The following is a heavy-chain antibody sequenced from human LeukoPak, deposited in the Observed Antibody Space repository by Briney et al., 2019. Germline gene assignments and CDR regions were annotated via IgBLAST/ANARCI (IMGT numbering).Heavy chain of an antibody. CDR1: GFTFSNAW. CDR3: TTETGTSIYFDY. CDR2: IKSKTDGGTT. V-gene: IGHV3-15*01. J-gene: IGHJ4*02. D-gene: IGHD1-1*01. Sequence: GGSLRLSCAASGFTFSNAWMSWVRQAPGKGLEWVGRIKSKTDGGTTDYAAHVKGRFTISRDDSKNTLYLQMNSLKTEDTAVYYCTTETGTSIYFDYWGQGTLVTVSS.